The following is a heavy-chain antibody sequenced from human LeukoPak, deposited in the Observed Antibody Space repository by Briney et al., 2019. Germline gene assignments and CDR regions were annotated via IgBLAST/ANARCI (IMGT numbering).Heavy chain of an antibody. V-gene: IGHV3-7*01. Sequence: GGSLRLSCAVSGFTFSSYWMNWFRQAPGKGLEWVASIRQDGGEKSYVDSVKGRFTISRDNTKNSLYLQINSLRAEDTAVYYCARDGTAAGLYFDLWGQGTLVTVSS. D-gene: IGHD6-13*01. CDR3: ARDGTAAGLYFDL. J-gene: IGHJ4*01. CDR1: GFTFSSYW. CDR2: IRQDGGEK.